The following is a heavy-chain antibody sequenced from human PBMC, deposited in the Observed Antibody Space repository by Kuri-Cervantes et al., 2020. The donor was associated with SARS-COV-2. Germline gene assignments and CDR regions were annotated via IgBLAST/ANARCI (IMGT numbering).Heavy chain of an antibody. Sequence: GGSLRLSCAVSGFTFTSHAMHWVRQAPGSGLEWVALISYDGNNKFYADSVKGRFTISRDNSKNTLYLQMNSLKTEDTAVYYCARDVGYGGSSELDITYFDCWGQGTLVTVSS. V-gene: IGHV3-30*03. CDR1: GFTFTSHA. CDR3: ARDVGYGGSSELDITYFDC. D-gene: IGHD4-23*01. CDR2: ISYDGNNK. J-gene: IGHJ4*02.